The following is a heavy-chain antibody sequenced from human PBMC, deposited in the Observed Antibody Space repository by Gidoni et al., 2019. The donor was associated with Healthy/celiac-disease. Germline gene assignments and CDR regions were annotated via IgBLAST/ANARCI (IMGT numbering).Heavy chain of an antibody. CDR3: ARDLRDSLDY. CDR2: IYSGGST. CDR1: GFTVSSNY. J-gene: IGHJ4*02. V-gene: IGHV3-66*01. Sequence: EVQLVESGGGLVQPGGSLRLSCAASGFTVSSNYMSWVRQAPGKGLEWVSGIYSGGSTYYADSVKGRFTISKDNSKNTLYLQMNSLRAEDTAVYYCARDLRDSLDYWGQGTLVTVSS.